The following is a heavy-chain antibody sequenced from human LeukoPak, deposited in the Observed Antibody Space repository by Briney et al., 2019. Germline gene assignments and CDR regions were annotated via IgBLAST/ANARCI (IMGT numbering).Heavy chain of an antibody. CDR2: INPSGGST. J-gene: IGHJ4*02. D-gene: IGHD3-22*01. V-gene: IGHV1-46*02. CDR3: ARGPNYYDSGGCDY. CDR1: GYIFNSYY. Sequence: ASVKVSCRASGYIFNSYYIHWVRQAPGQGLEWMGIINPSGGSTSYAQKFQGRVTMTRDTSTSTVYMELNSLRSEDTAVYYCARGPNYYDSGGCDYWGQGTLVTVSS.